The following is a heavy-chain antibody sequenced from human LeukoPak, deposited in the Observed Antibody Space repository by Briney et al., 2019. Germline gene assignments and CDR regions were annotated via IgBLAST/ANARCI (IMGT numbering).Heavy chain of an antibody. J-gene: IGHJ4*02. Sequence: GVSLRLSCAASVFTFSSYAMSWVRQSPGKALEWVSSISCSGGSTYYADSVKGRFTISRDNSKNKLYMQMNSLRAEDTAVYYCANSPYSGSSSYFDYWGQGTLVTVSS. D-gene: IGHD1-26*01. CDR3: ANSPYSGSSSYFDY. CDR1: VFTFSSYA. V-gene: IGHV3-23*01. CDR2: ISCSGGST.